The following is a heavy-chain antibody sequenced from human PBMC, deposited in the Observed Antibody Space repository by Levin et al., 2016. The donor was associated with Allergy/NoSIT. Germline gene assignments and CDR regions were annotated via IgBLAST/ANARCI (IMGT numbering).Heavy chain of an antibody. J-gene: IGHJ4*02. CDR2: IYHGGST. D-gene: IGHD1-26*01. CDR3: ARWRLYSGSNDYYS. CDR1: GGSISSNNW. V-gene: IGHV4-4*02. Sequence: SETLSLTCSVSGGSISSNNWWSWVRQPPGRGLEWVGQIYHGGSTNYNPSLKSRVTISVDKSKNQFSLNLTSVTAADTGVYFCARWRLYSGSNDYYSWGQGTLVTVSS.